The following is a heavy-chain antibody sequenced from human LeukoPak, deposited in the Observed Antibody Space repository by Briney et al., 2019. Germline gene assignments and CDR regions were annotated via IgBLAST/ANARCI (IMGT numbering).Heavy chain of an antibody. J-gene: IGHJ4*02. Sequence: GGSLRLSCAASGFTFSSYAMGWVRQFPGKGLEWVSAISGGGGSTYYADSVKGRFTISRDNSKNTLHLQMNSLRADDTAVYYCAKGPLIEVAGTTWDYWGQGALVTVSS. CDR1: GFTFSSYA. CDR2: ISGGGGST. D-gene: IGHD6-19*01. V-gene: IGHV3-23*01. CDR3: AKGPLIEVAGTTWDY.